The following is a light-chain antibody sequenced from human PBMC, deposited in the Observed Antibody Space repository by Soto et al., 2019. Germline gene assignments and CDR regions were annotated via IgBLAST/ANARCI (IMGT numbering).Light chain of an antibody. V-gene: IGKV1-39*01. Sequence: DIQMTQSPSSLSASVGDRVTITCRASQSISSYLNWYQQKPGKAPTLLIYAASSLQSEIPSRFSGSGSGTDFTLTISSLQPEDFATYYCQQSDSTPLYTFGQGTKLEI. CDR3: QQSDSTPLYT. CDR1: QSISSY. CDR2: AAS. J-gene: IGKJ2*01.